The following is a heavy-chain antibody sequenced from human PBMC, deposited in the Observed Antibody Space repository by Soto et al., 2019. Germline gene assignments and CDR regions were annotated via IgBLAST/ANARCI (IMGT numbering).Heavy chain of an antibody. D-gene: IGHD2-2*02. Sequence: QITLKESGPTLVKPTQTLTLTCTFSGFSLTTSGVGVGWIRKPPGKALEWLAHMFWDTDNDYSPSLKNRLTITRDTSKSQVVLTRTNTEPLDTATYYCAHNAEYTLNKKGGFDIWGQGTMVTVSS. CDR3: AHNAEYTLNKKGGFDI. J-gene: IGHJ3*02. CDR2: MFWDTDN. V-gene: IGHV2-5*02. CDR1: GFSLTTSGVG.